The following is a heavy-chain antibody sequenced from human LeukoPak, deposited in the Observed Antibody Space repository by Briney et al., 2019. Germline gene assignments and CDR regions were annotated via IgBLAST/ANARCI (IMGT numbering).Heavy chain of an antibody. CDR2: IYYSGST. Sequence: SETLSLTCTVSGGFISTYYWSWIRQPPGKGLEWIGYIYYSGSTTYNPSLKSRVTISIDTSKNQFFLKLNSVTAADTAVYYCARDLAALDYWGQGTLVTVSS. CDR3: ARDLAALDY. CDR1: GGFISTYY. V-gene: IGHV4-59*08. J-gene: IGHJ4*02. D-gene: IGHD6-13*01.